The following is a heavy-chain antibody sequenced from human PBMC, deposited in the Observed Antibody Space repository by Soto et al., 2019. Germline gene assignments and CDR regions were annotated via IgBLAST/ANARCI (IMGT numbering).Heavy chain of an antibody. CDR3: ARDQARYSSGWYWFDP. V-gene: IGHV4-4*02. CDR1: GGSISSSNW. J-gene: IGHJ5*02. Sequence: QVQLQESGPGLVKPSGTLSLTCAVSGGSISSSNWWSWVRQPPGKGLEWIGEIYHSGSTNYNPSLKSRVPISVDKSKNQFSLKLSSVTAADTAVYYCARDQARYSSGWYWFDPWGQGTLVTVSS. D-gene: IGHD6-19*01. CDR2: IYHSGST.